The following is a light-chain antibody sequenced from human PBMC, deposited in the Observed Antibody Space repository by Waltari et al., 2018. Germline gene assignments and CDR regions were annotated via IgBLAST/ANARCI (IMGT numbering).Light chain of an antibody. V-gene: IGLV1-36*01. CDR2: YDD. CDR3: STWDDRLSGPV. Sequence: QPLLTQPPSVSEAPRQRVTISCSGSSSNIGSNAVSWFQQLPGLAPKVLIYYDDGPGSGVSDRFSASKSGTSAFLAISGLQSEDEADYFCSTWDDRLSGPVFGGGTKLTVL. CDR1: SSNIGSNA. J-gene: IGLJ3*02.